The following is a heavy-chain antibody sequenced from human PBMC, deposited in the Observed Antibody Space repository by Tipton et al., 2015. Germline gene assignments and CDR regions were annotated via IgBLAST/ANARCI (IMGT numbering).Heavy chain of an antibody. CDR1: GDSISSSSW. J-gene: IGHJ4*02. CDR3: AREGWNSDSSGYDY. D-gene: IGHD3-22*01. Sequence: TLSLTCTVSGDSISSSSWWTWVRQPPGKGLDWIGEIHHGGTTNYNPSLKSRVTMSVDTSKNQFSLQLSSVTAADTAVYYCAREGWNSDSSGYDYWGQGTLVTVSS. V-gene: IGHV4-4*02. CDR2: IHHGGTT.